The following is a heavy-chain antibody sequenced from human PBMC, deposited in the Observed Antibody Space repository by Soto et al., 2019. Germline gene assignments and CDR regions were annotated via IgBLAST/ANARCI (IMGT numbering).Heavy chain of an antibody. CDR1: GFTFSGSA. D-gene: IGHD6-6*01. CDR2: IRSKANSYAT. V-gene: IGHV3-73*01. J-gene: IGHJ6*02. CDR3: SSSSPRYYYGMDV. Sequence: VGSLRLSCAASGFTFSGSAMHWVRQACGKGLEWVGRIRSKANSYATAYAASVKGRFTISRDDSKNTAYLQMNSLKTEDTAVYYCSSSSPRYYYGMDVWGQGTTVTVSS.